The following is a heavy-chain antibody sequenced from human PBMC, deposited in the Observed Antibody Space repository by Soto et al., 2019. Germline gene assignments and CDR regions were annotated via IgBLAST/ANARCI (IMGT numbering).Heavy chain of an antibody. CDR1: GYTFTGYY. CDR3: AREDCSSTSCYTSLGY. D-gene: IGHD2-2*02. CDR2: INPNSGGT. J-gene: IGHJ4*02. Sequence: WASVKVSCKASGYTFTGYYMHWVRQAPGQGLEWMGWINPNSGGTNYAQKFQGRVTMTRDTSISTAYMELSRLRSDDTAVYYCAREDCSSTSCYTSLGYWGQGTLVTVSS. V-gene: IGHV1-2*02.